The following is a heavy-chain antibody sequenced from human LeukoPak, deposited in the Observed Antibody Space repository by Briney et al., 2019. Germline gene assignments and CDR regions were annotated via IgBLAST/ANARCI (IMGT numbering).Heavy chain of an antibody. D-gene: IGHD3-10*01. V-gene: IGHV4-59*01. Sequence: SETLSLTCTVSGGSISSYYWSWIRQPRGKGLEWIAYVYYSGGTNYNPSLKSRVTISVDTSKNQFSLKLSSVTAADTAVYYCARGAYYYDSGDWGQGTLVTVSS. CDR1: GGSISSYY. CDR2: VYYSGGT. J-gene: IGHJ4*02. CDR3: ARGAYYYDSGD.